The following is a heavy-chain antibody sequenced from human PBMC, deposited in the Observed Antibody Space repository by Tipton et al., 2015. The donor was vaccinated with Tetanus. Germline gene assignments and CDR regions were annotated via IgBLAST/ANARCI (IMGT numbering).Heavy chain of an antibody. CDR3: ARHAGATVYYYYMDV. V-gene: IGHV5-51*01. CDR2: IYPGDSDT. J-gene: IGHJ6*03. CDR1: GYSFTSYW. Sequence: QSGAEVKKPGESLKISCKGSGYSFTSYWIGWVRQMPGKGLERMGIIYPGDSDTRYSPSFQGQVTISADKSISTAYLQWSSLKASDTAMYYCARHAGATVYYYYMDVWGKGTTVTVSS. D-gene: IGHD1-26*01.